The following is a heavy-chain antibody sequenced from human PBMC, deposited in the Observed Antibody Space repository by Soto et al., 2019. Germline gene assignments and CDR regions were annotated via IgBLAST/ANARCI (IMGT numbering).Heavy chain of an antibody. CDR2: IYHSGST. D-gene: IGHD5-18*01. CDR3: ARVNTAMANHRLDY. J-gene: IGHJ4*02. Sequence: PSETLSLTCGVSGGSISSSNWWSWVRQPPGKGLEWIGEIYHSGSTNYNPSLKSRVTISVDKSKNQFSLKLSSVTAADTAVYYCARVNTAMANHRLDYWGQGTLVTVS. CDR1: GGSISSSNW. V-gene: IGHV4-4*02.